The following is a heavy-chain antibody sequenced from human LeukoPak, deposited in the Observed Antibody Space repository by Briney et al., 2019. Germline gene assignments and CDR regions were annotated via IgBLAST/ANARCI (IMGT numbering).Heavy chain of an antibody. J-gene: IGHJ4*02. CDR2: SYPGDSDT. D-gene: IGHD3-22*01. V-gene: IGHV5-51*01. Sequence: GESLKIPCKGSGYSFTSNWIGWVRQLPGKGLEWMGISYPGDSDTRYSPSFQGQVTISADKSISTAYLQWSSLKASDTAMYYCAIFITHYYDSTGSGYYFDYGGQGTLVTVSS. CDR3: AIFITHYYDSTGSGYYFDY. CDR1: GYSFTSNW.